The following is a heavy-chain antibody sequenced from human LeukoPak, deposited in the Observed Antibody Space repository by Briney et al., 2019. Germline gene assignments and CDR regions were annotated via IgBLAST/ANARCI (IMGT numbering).Heavy chain of an antibody. J-gene: IGHJ4*02. CDR2: IIPIFATA. CDR3: ARDRMVRGVFYD. CDR1: GGTFSSFA. V-gene: IGHV1-69*06. Sequence: AASVKVSCKASGGTFSSFAISWLRRAPGQGLEWMGGIIPIFATANYAQKFQARVTITAGKSTNTAYMELSSLRSEDTAVYYCARDRMVRGVFYDWGQGTLVTVSS. D-gene: IGHD3-10*01.